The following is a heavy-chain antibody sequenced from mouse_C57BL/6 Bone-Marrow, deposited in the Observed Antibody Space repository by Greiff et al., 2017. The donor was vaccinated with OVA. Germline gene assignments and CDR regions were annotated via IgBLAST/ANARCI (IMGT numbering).Heavy chain of an antibody. Sequence: VQLKQSGPELVKPGASVKIPCKASGYTFTDYNMDWVKQSHGKSLEWIGDINPNNGGTIYNQKFKGKATLTVDKSSSTAYMELRSLTSEDTAVYYCARWDSYYYGSSYWYFDVWGTGTTVTVSS. J-gene: IGHJ1*03. D-gene: IGHD1-1*01. CDR2: INPNNGGT. CDR3: ARWDSYYYGSSYWYFDV. V-gene: IGHV1-18*01. CDR1: GYTFTDYN.